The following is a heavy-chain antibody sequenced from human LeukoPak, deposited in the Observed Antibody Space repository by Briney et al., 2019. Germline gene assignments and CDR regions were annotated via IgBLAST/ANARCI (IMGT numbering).Heavy chain of an antibody. V-gene: IGHV4-59*01. CDR2: IYYSGST. CDR1: GDSISTYY. Sequence: SETLSLTCTVSGDSISTYYWTWIRQPPGKGLEWVGYIYYSGSTHYNSSLKSRVTISLDTPKNQFSLKLDSVTAADTAVYYCARCGEVAAGDALDIWGQGKKVTVSS. D-gene: IGHD6-19*01. CDR3: ARCGEVAAGDALDI. J-gene: IGHJ3*02.